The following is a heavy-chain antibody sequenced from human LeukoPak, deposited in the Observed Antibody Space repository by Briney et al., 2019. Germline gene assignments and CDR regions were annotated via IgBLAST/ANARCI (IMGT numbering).Heavy chain of an antibody. CDR2: ISTSSSYI. CDR1: GFTLSSYS. J-gene: IGHJ3*02. CDR3: AREVPMVRGRHAFDI. Sequence: GGSLRLSCAASGFTLSSYSMHWVRQAPGKGLEWVSSISTSSSYIYYADSVKGRFTISRDNAKNSLYLQMNSLRAEDTAVYYCAREVPMVRGRHAFDIWGQGTMVTVSS. V-gene: IGHV3-21*01. D-gene: IGHD3-10*01.